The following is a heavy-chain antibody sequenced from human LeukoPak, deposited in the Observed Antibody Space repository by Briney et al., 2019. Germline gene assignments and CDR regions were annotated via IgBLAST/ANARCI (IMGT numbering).Heavy chain of an antibody. CDR1: GFTFSSYS. J-gene: IGHJ4*02. CDR2: IGSSSSTI. D-gene: IGHD2-2*01. Sequence: PGGSLRLSCAASGFTFSSYSKNWVRQAPGKGLEWVSYIGSSSSTIYYADSVKGRFTISRDNAKNSLYLQMNSLRDEDTAVYYCARADDIVVVPSANVVYGSGSSIYWGQGTLVTVSS. CDR3: ARADDIVVVPSANVVYGSGSSIY. V-gene: IGHV3-48*02.